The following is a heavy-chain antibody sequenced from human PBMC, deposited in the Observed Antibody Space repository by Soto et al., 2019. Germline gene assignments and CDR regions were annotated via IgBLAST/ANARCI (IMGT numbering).Heavy chain of an antibody. J-gene: IGHJ4*02. V-gene: IGHV3-7*01. Sequence: GGSLRLSCTASGITFSSYWMNWVRQAPGKGLEWVANIKQDGSEKNYVDSVKGRFTISRDNAKNSLYLQMNGLTAEDTAVYYCARAGYSSGWRFDYWGQGTLVTVSS. CDR2: IKQDGSEK. CDR1: GITFSSYW. CDR3: ARAGYSSGWRFDY. D-gene: IGHD6-19*01.